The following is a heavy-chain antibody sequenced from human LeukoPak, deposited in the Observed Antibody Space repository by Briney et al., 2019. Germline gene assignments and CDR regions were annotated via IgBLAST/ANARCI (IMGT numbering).Heavy chain of an antibody. V-gene: IGHV3-7*01. Sequence: GGSLRLSCAASGFTFSSYWMSWVRQAPGKGLEWVANIKQDGSEKCYVDSVKGRFTISRDNAKNSLYLQMNSLRAEDTAVYYCARGHEYSSSKSPPDYWGQGTLVTVSS. CDR2: IKQDGSEK. CDR1: GFTFSSYW. CDR3: ARGHEYSSSKSPPDY. J-gene: IGHJ4*02. D-gene: IGHD6-6*01.